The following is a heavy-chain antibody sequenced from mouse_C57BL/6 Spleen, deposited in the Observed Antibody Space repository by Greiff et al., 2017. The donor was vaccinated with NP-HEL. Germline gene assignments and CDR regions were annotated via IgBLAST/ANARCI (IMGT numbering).Heavy chain of an antibody. CDR3: APHEDYDKESFAY. J-gene: IGHJ3*01. CDR2: IYPRDGST. D-gene: IGHD2-4*01. CDR1: GYTFTSYD. Sequence: VQLQQSGPELVKPGASVKLSCKASGYTFTSYDINWVKQRPGQGLEWIGWIYPRDGSTKYNEKFKGKATLTVDTSSSTAYMELHSLTSEDSAVYFCAPHEDYDKESFAYWGQGTLVTVSA. V-gene: IGHV1-85*01.